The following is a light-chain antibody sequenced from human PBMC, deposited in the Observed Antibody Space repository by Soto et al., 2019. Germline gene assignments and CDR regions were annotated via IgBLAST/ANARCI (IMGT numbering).Light chain of an antibody. V-gene: IGKV1-39*01. CDR2: AAS. CDR3: QQTYSNPRT. Sequence: DIQMTQSPSSLSASVGDRVTITCRASQGIRTYLNWYQQKPGKAPKFLIYAASTLQSGVPSRFSGSGSGTDFTLTISSLQPEDFATYYCQQTYSNPRTFGQGTKVDTK. CDR1: QGIRTY. J-gene: IGKJ1*01.